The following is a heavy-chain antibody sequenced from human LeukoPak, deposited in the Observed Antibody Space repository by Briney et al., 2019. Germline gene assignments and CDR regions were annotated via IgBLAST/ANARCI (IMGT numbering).Heavy chain of an antibody. CDR2: IKKDGSET. D-gene: IGHD4-23*01. Sequence: GWSYTLSPPTSEFARSTNGMSWGRQPPGKGLEWVAKIKKDGSETFYVDSVKGRFTISRDNAQNSLYLQMNSLRAEDTAVYYCNGGGYWGQGTRVTVSS. CDR3: NGGGY. V-gene: IGHV3-7*02. J-gene: IGHJ4*02. CDR1: EFARSTNG.